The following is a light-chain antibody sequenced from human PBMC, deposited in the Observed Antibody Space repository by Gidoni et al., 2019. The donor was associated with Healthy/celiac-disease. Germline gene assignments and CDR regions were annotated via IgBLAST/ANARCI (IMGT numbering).Light chain of an antibody. CDR3: QSYDSSLSGYVA. V-gene: IGLV1-40*01. J-gene: IGLJ2*01. CDR1: SSNIGAGYD. Sequence: QSVLTPPPSVSGAPGPRVTISCTGSSSNIGAGYDVHWYQQLPGTAPKLPIYGNSNRPSGVPDRFSGSKSGTSASLAITGLQAEDEADYYCQSYDSSLSGYVAFGGGTKLTVL. CDR2: GNS.